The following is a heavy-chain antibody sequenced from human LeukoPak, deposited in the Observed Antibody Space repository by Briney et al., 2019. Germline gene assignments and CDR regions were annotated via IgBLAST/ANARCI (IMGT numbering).Heavy chain of an antibody. CDR2: ISRSGSTK. D-gene: IGHD3-10*01. V-gene: IGHV3-11*04. J-gene: IGHJ6*03. CDR3: ARLSAYYYGSYFYYYMDV. Sequence: GGSLRLSCAASGFTFSDYNMRWIRQAPGKGLEWVSSISRSGSTKYYADSVKGRFTISRDNAKNSLYLQMKNLRADDTALYYCARLSAYYYGSYFYYYMDVWGKGTTVTVSS. CDR1: GFTFSDYN.